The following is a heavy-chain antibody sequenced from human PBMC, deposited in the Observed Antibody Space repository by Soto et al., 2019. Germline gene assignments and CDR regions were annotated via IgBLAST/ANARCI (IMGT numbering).Heavy chain of an antibody. CDR2: IYYSGST. J-gene: IGHJ4*02. V-gene: IGHV4-31*02. Sequence: SETLSLTCTVSGGSISSGGYYWSWIRQHPGKGLEWIGYIYYSGSTYYNPSLKSRVTISVDTSKNQFSLKLSSVTAADTAVYYCARAGSAYDYVWGSYRYPRDFDYWGQGTLVTVSS. CDR1: GGSISSGGYY. D-gene: IGHD3-16*02. CDR3: ARAGSAYDYVWGSYRYPRDFDY.